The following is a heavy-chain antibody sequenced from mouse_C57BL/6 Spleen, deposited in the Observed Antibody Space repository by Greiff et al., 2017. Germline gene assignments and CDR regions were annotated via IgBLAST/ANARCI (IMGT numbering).Heavy chain of an antibody. CDR1: GYTFTDYY. CDR3: ARYYDGGFDY. CDR2: INPNNGGT. Sequence: EVQLQQSGPELVKPGASVKISCKASGYTFTDYYMNWVKQSHGKSLEWIGDINPNNGGTSYNQKFKGKATLTVDKSSSTAYMELRSLTSEDSAVYYCARYYDGGFDYWGQGTTLTVSS. J-gene: IGHJ2*01. D-gene: IGHD1-1*01. V-gene: IGHV1-26*01.